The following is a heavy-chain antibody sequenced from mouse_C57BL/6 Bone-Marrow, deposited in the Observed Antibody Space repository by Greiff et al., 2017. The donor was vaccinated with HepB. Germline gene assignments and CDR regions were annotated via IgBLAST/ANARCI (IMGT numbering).Heavy chain of an antibody. Sequence: EVQLQQSGAELVRPGASVKLSCTASGFNIKDDYMHWVKQRPEQGLEWIGWIDPENGDTEYASKFQGKATIPADTSSNTAYLQLSSLTSEDTAVYYWTTLFFRSPYYFDYWGQGTTLTVSS. CDR1: GFNIKDDY. CDR3: TTLFFRSPYYFDY. CDR2: IDPENGDT. J-gene: IGHJ2*01. V-gene: IGHV14-4*01.